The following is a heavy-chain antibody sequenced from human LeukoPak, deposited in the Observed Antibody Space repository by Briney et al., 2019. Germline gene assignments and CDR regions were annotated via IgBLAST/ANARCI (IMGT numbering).Heavy chain of an antibody. Sequence: ASVKVSCKASGYTFTSYAMHWVCQAPGQRLEWMGWINAGNGNTKYSQKFQGRVTITRDTSASTAYMELSSLRSEDTAVYYCARDPHYYDSSGNFDYWGQGTLVTVSS. D-gene: IGHD3-22*01. J-gene: IGHJ4*02. V-gene: IGHV1-3*01. CDR2: INAGNGNT. CDR3: ARDPHYYDSSGNFDY. CDR1: GYTFTSYA.